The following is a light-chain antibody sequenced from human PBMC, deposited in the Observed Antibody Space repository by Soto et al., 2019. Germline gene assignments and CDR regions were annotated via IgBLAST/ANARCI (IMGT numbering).Light chain of an antibody. J-gene: IGKJ1*01. CDR1: QSVSSSY. Sequence: EVVLTQSPGTLSLSAGERATLSCRAGQSVSSSYLAWYQQKPGQAPRLLIYGASSRATDIPDRITGSGSGTDFTLTISRLEPEDFAVYYCQHYGSTPWTFGQGTKVDIK. V-gene: IGKV3-20*01. CDR3: QHYGSTPWT. CDR2: GAS.